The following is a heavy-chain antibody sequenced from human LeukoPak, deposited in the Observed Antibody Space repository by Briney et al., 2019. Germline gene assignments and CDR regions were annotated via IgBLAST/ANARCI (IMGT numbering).Heavy chain of an antibody. CDR2: INPNSGGT. J-gene: IGHJ4*02. CDR3: ARGGAVYDYVWGSYRLFDY. D-gene: IGHD3-16*02. Sequence: ASVKVSCKASGYTFTGYYMHWVRQAPGQGLEWMGWINPNSGGTNYAQKFQGRVTMTRDTSISTAYMELSRLRSDDTAVYYCARGGAVYDYVWGSYRLFDYWGQGTLVTVSS. CDR1: GYTFTGYY. V-gene: IGHV1-2*02.